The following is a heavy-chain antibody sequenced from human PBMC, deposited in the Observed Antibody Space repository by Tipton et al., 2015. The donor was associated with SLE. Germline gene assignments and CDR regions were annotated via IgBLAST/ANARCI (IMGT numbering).Heavy chain of an antibody. Sequence: SLRLSCAASGFTVSSNYMSWVRQAPGKGLEGVSVIYSGGSTYYADSVKGRFTISRDNAKNSLYLQMNSLRAEDTAVYYCAREGYYDSSGSDYWGQGTLVTVSS. J-gene: IGHJ4*02. CDR1: GFTVSSNY. V-gene: IGHV3-53*01. CDR3: AREGYYDSSGSDY. CDR2: IYSGGST. D-gene: IGHD3-22*01.